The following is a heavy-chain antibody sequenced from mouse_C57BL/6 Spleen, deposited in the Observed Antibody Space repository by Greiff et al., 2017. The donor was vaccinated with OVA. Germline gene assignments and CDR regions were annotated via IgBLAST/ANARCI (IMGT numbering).Heavy chain of an antibody. CDR3: AREGGLYYGISGHLDY. Sequence: QVQLQQSGPELVKPGASVKISCKASGYAFSSSWMNWVKQRPGKGLEWIGRIYPGDGDTNYNGKFKGKATLTADKSSSTAYMQLSSLTSEDSAVYFCAREGGLYYGISGHLDYWGQGTTLTVSS. J-gene: IGHJ2*01. V-gene: IGHV1-82*01. D-gene: IGHD2-1*01. CDR1: GYAFSSSW. CDR2: IYPGDGDT.